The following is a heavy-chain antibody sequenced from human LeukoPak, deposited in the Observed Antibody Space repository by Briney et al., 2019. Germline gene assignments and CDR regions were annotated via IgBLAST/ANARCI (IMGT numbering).Heavy chain of an antibody. Sequence: PGGSLRLSCADSGFTFNTYSMNWVRQTPGKGLEWVSSISSTSIHTYYVDSVRGRFTISRDNAKNSLYLQMNNLRAEDTAVYYCVTDVEYSSSSISGRSFDYWGQGTLVTVSS. D-gene: IGHD6-6*01. J-gene: IGHJ4*02. CDR3: VTDVEYSSSSISGRSFDY. V-gene: IGHV3-21*01. CDR1: GFTFNTYS. CDR2: ISSTSIHT.